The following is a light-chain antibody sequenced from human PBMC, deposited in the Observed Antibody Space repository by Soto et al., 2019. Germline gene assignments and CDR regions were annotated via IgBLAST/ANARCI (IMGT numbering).Light chain of an antibody. CDR1: SSDVGVYNY. CDR2: DVS. V-gene: IGLV2-14*01. CDR3: SSYTSSSTPYV. Sequence: LTQPASVSGSPGQSITISCTGTSSDVGVYNYVSWCQQHPGKVPKLMIYDVSNRPSGVSNRFSGSKSGNTASLTISGLQAEDEADYYCSSYTSSSTPYVFGTGTKVTVL. J-gene: IGLJ1*01.